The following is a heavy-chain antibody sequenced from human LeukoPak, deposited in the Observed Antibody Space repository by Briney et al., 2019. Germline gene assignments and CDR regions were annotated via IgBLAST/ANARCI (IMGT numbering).Heavy chain of an antibody. J-gene: IGHJ4*02. CDR2: IIPIFGTA. CDR1: GGTFSSYA. CDR3: ARGLKAGAYGSGSYFDY. V-gene: IGHV1-69*06. Sequence: SVKVSCKASGGTFSSYAISWVRQAPGQGLEGMGGIIPIFGTANYAQKFQGRVTITADKSTSTAYMELSSLRSEDTAVYYCARGLKAGAYGSGSYFDYWGQGTLVTVSS. D-gene: IGHD3-10*01.